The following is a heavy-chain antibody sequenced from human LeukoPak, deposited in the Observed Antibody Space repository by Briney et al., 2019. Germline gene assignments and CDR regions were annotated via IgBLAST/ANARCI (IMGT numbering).Heavy chain of an antibody. D-gene: IGHD4-17*01. CDR2: MNPNSGNT. CDR1: GYTFTSYD. Sequence: GASVKVSCKASGYTFTSYDINWVRQATGQGLEWMGWMNPNSGNTGYAQKLQGRVTMTTDTSTSTAYMELRSLRSDDTAVYYCARDFQSYGDYGNWFDPWGQGTLVTVSS. V-gene: IGHV1-8*02. CDR3: ARDFQSYGDYGNWFDP. J-gene: IGHJ5*02.